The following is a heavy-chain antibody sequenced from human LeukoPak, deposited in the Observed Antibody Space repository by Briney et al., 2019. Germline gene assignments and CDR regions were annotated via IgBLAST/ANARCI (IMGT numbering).Heavy chain of an antibody. J-gene: IGHJ5*02. Sequence: SETLSLTCTVSGGSISNYYWSWLRQPPGRGLEWIGHIYSTGSTTYSPSLKSRVIMSVDTSKNQFSLKLSSVTAADTAVYYCARDLVRGENSWFDPWGQGTLVTVSS. CDR1: GGSISNYY. D-gene: IGHD3-10*01. V-gene: IGHV4-59*12. CDR3: ARDLVRGENSWFDP. CDR2: IYSTGST.